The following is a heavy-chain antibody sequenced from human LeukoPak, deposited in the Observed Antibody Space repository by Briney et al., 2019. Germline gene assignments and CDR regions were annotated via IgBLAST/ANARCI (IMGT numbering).Heavy chain of an antibody. CDR1: GYSFTSYW. J-gene: IGHJ4*02. CDR2: IYPGDSDT. V-gene: IGHV5-51*01. CDR3: ARHGVRGYTNGYFDY. Sequence: GESLKISCKGSGYSFTSYWIGWVRQMPGKGLEWMGIIYPGDSDTRYSPSFQGQVTISAVKSISTAYLQWSSLKASDTAMYYCARHGVRGYTNGYFDYWGQGTLVTVSS. D-gene: IGHD5-18*01.